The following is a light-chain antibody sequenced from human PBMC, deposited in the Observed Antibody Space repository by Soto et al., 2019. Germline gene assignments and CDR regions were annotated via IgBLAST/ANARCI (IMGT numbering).Light chain of an antibody. V-gene: IGKV1-27*01. J-gene: IGKJ3*01. CDR3: QRYNTVPVT. Sequence: DIQMTQSPSSLSASVGDRVTITCRASQDISNYLAWYQQKPGKVPKLLIYAASTLQSGVPSRFSGSGSGTDFTLTISSLQAEDVATYYCQRYNTVPVTFGPGTKVDIK. CDR1: QDISNY. CDR2: AAS.